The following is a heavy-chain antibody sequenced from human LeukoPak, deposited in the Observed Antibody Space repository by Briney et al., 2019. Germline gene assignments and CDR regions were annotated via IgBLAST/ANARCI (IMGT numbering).Heavy chain of an antibody. J-gene: IGHJ6*03. Sequence: GASVKVSCKASGYTFTGYYMHWVRQAPGQRLEWMGWINAGNGNTKYSQEFQGRVTITRDTSASTAYMELSSLRSEDMAVYYCARDQLELQAGYYYYYMDVWGKGTTVTVSS. V-gene: IGHV1-3*03. CDR3: ARDQLELQAGYYYYYMDV. D-gene: IGHD1-7*01. CDR2: INAGNGNT. CDR1: GYTFTGYY.